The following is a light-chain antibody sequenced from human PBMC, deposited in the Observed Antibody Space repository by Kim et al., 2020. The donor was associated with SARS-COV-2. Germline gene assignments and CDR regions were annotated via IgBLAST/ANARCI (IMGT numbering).Light chain of an antibody. CDR3: QQYNNWPIT. V-gene: IGKV3-15*01. J-gene: IGKJ5*01. CDR2: GAS. Sequence: GSPGERATLSGRASQSVSSNLAWYQQKPGQAPRLLICGASTRATGIPARFSGSGSGTEFTLTISSLQSEDFAVYYCQQYNNWPITFGQGTRLEIK. CDR1: QSVSSN.